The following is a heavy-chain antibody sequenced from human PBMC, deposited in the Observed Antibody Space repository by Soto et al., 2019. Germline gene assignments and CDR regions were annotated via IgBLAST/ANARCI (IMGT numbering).Heavy chain of an antibody. Sequence: LRLSCAASGFTFSMYWMHWVRQAPGKGLLWVSRINGDGTDTTYADSVKGRFTISRDNAKNTVYLQMNGLRAEDTAVYYCAREVGRGSGSYYLDYWGQETLVTVSS. CDR2: INGDGTDT. J-gene: IGHJ4*02. V-gene: IGHV3-74*03. CDR1: GFTFSMYW. CDR3: AREVGRGSGSYYLDY. D-gene: IGHD3-16*01.